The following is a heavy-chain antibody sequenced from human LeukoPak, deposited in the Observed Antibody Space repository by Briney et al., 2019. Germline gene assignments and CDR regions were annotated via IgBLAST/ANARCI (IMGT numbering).Heavy chain of an antibody. V-gene: IGHV4-4*07. CDR3: ARGPDYYDSSGSLDY. D-gene: IGHD3-22*01. CDR1: GGSISSYY. CDR2: IYTSGST. Sequence: KSSETLSLTCTVSGGSISSYYWSWIRQPAGKGLEWIGRIYTSGSTNYNPSPKSRVTMSVDTSKNQFSLKLSSVTAADTAVYYCARGPDYYDSSGSLDYWGQGTLVTVSS. J-gene: IGHJ4*02.